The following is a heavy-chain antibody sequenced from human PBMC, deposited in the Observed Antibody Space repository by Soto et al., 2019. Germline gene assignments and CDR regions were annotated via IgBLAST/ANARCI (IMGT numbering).Heavy chain of an antibody. CDR1: GFSLSTSGVG. V-gene: IGHV2-5*02. D-gene: IGHD3-16*01. Sequence: QITLKESGPALVKPTQTLTLTCTFSGFSLSTSGVGVGWIRQPPGEALEWLDLIYWDDYKHFSPSLESRLTITKDTSKNQVVLTMTNMDPVDTATYYCVHKGGGDRILDYWGQGTLVTVSS. CDR3: VHKGGGDRILDY. CDR2: IYWDDYK. J-gene: IGHJ4*02.